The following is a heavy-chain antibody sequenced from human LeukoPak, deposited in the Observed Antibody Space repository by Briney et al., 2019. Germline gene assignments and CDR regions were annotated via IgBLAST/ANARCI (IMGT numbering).Heavy chain of an antibody. CDR2: INPIFRTS. CDR3: ARDNYGDPNTFDY. V-gene: IGHV1-69*13. CDR1: GGTFRSSA. Sequence: SVKVYCKASGGTFRSSAISWVRQAPGQGLEWMGGINPIFRTSNYAQKFEGKVTITADESTSTAYMELSSLKSEDTAVYYCARDNYGDPNTFDYWGQGTLVTVSS. D-gene: IGHD4-17*01. J-gene: IGHJ4*02.